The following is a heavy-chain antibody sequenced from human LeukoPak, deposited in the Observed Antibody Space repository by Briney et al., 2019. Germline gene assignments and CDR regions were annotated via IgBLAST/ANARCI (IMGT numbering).Heavy chain of an antibody. V-gene: IGHV4-38-2*02. D-gene: IGHD1-14*01. CDR2: IYHSGHT. Sequence: SETLSLTCTVSGYSISSGYYWSFIRQPPGKGLEWIGGIYHSGHTFYNPSLKSRVTISVETSKNQFSLKLNSVTAADTAVYYCAKEGTVRWFDPWGQGTLVTVSS. CDR3: AKEGTVRWFDP. CDR1: GYSISSGYY. J-gene: IGHJ5*02.